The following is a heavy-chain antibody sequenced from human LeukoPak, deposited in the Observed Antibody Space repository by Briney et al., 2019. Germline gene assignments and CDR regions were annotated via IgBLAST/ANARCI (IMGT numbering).Heavy chain of an antibody. J-gene: IGHJ6*03. Sequence: GSLRLSCAASRFTFSSYGMHWIRQPAGKGLEWIGRIYTSGSTNYNPSLKSRVTISVDTSKNQFSLKLSSVTAADTAVYYCARGEASTMVRGVIITIPSYYYYMDVWGKGTTVTISS. V-gene: IGHV4-4*07. CDR2: IYTSGST. D-gene: IGHD3-10*01. CDR1: RFTFSSYG. CDR3: ARGEASTMVRGVIITIPSYYYYMDV.